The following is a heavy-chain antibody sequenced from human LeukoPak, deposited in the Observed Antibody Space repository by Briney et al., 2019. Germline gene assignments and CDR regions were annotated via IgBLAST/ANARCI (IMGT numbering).Heavy chain of an antibody. Sequence: GGSLKISFKGSGXSFTSYWIDWVRQMPGKGLEWMGIIYPGDSDIRYSPSFQGQVTISVDKSNSTAYLQWSSLKASDTAMYYCARQPGGYYGMDVWGQGTTVTVSS. CDR3: ARQPGGYYGMDV. D-gene: IGHD3-10*01. CDR2: IYPGDSDI. CDR1: GXSFTSYW. J-gene: IGHJ6*02. V-gene: IGHV5-51*01.